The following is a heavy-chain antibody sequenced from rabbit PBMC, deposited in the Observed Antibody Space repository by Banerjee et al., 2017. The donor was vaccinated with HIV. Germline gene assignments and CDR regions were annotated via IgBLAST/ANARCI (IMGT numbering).Heavy chain of an antibody. Sequence: QSLEESGGDLVKPEGSLTLTCTASGFSFSSSYNMCWVRQAPGKGLEWIACIDAGSSGSTDYASWAKGRFTISKTSSTTVTLQMTSLTAADTATYFCATDVTYGVAGYAYTLTRLDLWGPGTLVTVS. CDR2: IDAGSSGST. D-gene: IGHD6-1*01. CDR3: ATDVTYGVAGYAYTLTRLDL. J-gene: IGHJ3*01. V-gene: IGHV1S40*01. CDR1: GFSFSSSYN.